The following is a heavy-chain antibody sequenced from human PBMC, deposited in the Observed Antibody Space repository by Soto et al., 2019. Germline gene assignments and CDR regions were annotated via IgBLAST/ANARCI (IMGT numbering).Heavy chain of an antibody. CDR2: ISSSSSYI. CDR1: GFTFSSYS. Sequence: GGSVRLSCAASGFTFSSYSMNWVRQAPGKGLEWVSSISSSSSYIYYADSVKGRFTISRDNAKNSLYLQMNSLRAEDTAVYYCARAVDYDFWSGAPYYMDVWGKGTTVTVSS. J-gene: IGHJ6*03. CDR3: ARAVDYDFWSGAPYYMDV. V-gene: IGHV3-21*01. D-gene: IGHD3-3*01.